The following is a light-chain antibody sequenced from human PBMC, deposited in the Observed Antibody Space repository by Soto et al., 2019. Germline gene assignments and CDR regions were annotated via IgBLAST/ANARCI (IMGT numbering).Light chain of an antibody. V-gene: IGLV2-8*01. Sequence: QSALTQPPSASGSPGQSVTISCTGTSSDVGGYKYVSWFQQHPGKAPKLMICEVSKRPSGVPDRFSGSRSGNTASLTVSGLQAEDEADYYCCSYAGSNNDVFGTGTKVTVL. CDR1: SSDVGGYKY. CDR3: CSYAGSNNDV. J-gene: IGLJ1*01. CDR2: EVS.